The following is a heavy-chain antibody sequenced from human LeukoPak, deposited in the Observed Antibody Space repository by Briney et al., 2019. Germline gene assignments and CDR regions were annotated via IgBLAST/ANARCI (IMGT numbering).Heavy chain of an antibody. CDR3: ARAPARDYYYYYMDV. CDR1: GGSISSGGYY. CDR2: IYYSGST. V-gene: IGHV4-31*03. J-gene: IGHJ6*03. Sequence: SETLSLTCTVSGGSISSGGYYWSWIRQHPGKGLEWIGYIYYSGSTYYNPSLKSRVTISVDTSKNQFSLKLSSVTAADTAVYYCARAPARDYYYYYMDVWGKGTTVTVSS.